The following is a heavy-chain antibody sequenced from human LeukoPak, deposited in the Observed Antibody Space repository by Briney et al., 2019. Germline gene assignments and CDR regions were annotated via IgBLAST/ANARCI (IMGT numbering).Heavy chain of an antibody. D-gene: IGHD3-16*01. Sequence: SETLSLTCSVSGYSISSGFYWGWIRQPPGKGLEWIGYFHNSGTSTYNPSLKSRVTISPDTSKNQFSLKLNSLTTADTAVYYCTGGAGWLIDYWGQGILVTVSS. CDR3: TGGAGWLIDY. V-gene: IGHV4-38-2*02. J-gene: IGHJ4*02. CDR1: GYSISSGFY. CDR2: FHNSGTS.